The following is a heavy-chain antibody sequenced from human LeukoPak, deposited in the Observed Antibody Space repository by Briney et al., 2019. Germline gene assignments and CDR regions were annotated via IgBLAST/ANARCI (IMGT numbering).Heavy chain of an antibody. CDR1: GFTVSSAY. CDR3: ARAPSGWYFDS. Sequence: GGSLRLSCAASGFTVSSAYISWVRQAPGKGLERLSAIYSDGNTYYADSVKGRFTIFRDNSKNMLYLQMNSLRADDTAVYYCARAPSGWYFDSWGQGTLVTVSS. D-gene: IGHD6-19*01. J-gene: IGHJ4*02. V-gene: IGHV3-53*01. CDR2: IYSDGNT.